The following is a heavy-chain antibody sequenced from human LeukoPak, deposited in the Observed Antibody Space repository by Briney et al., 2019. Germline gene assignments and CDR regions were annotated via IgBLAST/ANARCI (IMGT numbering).Heavy chain of an antibody. D-gene: IGHD6-19*01. Sequence: ASVKVSCKASGYTFTSYGISWVRQAPGQGLEWMGWISAYNGNTNYAQKLQGRVTMTTDTSTSTAYMELRSLRSDDTAVYYCARGGSPYSSGWYPIAGYLGQGTLVTVSS. CDR2: ISAYNGNT. CDR1: GYTFTSYG. CDR3: ARGGSPYSSGWYPIAGY. J-gene: IGHJ4*02. V-gene: IGHV1-18*01.